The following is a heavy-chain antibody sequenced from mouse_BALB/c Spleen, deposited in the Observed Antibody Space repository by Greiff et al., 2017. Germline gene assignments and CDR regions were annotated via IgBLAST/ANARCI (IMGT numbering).Heavy chain of an antibody. CDR1: GYTFSSYW. J-gene: IGHJ3*01. CDR3: ARHLYYDYSWFAY. V-gene: IGHV1-9*01. CDR2: ILPGSGST. Sequence: QVQLKQSGAELMKPGASVKISCKATGYTFSSYWIEWVKQRPGHGLEWIGEILPGSGSTNYNEKFKGKATFTADTSSNTAYMQLSSLTSEDSAVYYCARHLYYDYSWFAYWGQGTLVTVSA. D-gene: IGHD2-4*01.